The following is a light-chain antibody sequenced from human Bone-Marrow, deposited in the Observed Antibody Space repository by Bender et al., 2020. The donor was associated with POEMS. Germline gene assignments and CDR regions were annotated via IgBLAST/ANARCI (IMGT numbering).Light chain of an antibody. Sequence: SSELTQPSSVSVSPGQTATISCSGNSLARQHAYWYQQKPGQAPVMIIYKNVERPSGIPERFAGSSAGPTVTLTIRGAQADDEADYYCQSLDGNGEYVLFGGGTKLSVL. J-gene: IGLJ2*01. CDR2: KNV. CDR1: SLARQH. CDR3: QSLDGNGEYVL. V-gene: IGLV3-25*03.